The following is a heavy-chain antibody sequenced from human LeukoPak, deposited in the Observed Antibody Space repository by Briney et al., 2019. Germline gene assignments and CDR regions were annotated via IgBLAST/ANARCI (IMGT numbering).Heavy chain of an antibody. CDR1: GFTFSSYE. D-gene: IGHD5-18*01. Sequence: GGSLRLSCAASGFTFSSYEMNWVRQAPGKGLEWVSYISSSGSTIYYADSVKGRFTISRDNAKNSLYLQMNSLRAEDTAVYYCARDPGYSYAMDSWGQGTLVSVSS. CDR2: ISSSGSTI. J-gene: IGHJ4*02. CDR3: ARDPGYSYAMDS. V-gene: IGHV3-48*03.